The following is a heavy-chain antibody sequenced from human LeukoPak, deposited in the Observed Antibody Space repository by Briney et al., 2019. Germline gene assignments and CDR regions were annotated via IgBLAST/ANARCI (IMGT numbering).Heavy chain of an antibody. CDR2: IYPDDSDT. CDR1: GYSFTTYW. Sequence: GESLKISCETSGYSFTTYWIGWVRQRPGTGLEWVGAIYPDDSDTRYSPSFQGQVAISADRSISTAYLQWSSLKASDTAMYYCARLDSSGYYFDYWGQGTLVTVSS. D-gene: IGHD3-22*01. J-gene: IGHJ4*02. V-gene: IGHV5-51*01. CDR3: ARLDSSGYYFDY.